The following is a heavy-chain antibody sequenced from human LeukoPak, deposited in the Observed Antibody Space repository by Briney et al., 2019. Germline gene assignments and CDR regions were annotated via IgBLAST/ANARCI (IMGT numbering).Heavy chain of an antibody. Sequence: SETLSLTCAVYGGSFSGYYWSWIRQPPGKGLEWIGEINHSGSTNYNPSLKSRVTISVDTSKNQFSLKLSSVTAADTAVYYCARHGYDYYGSGFVDYWGQGTLVTVSS. CDR3: ARHGYDYYGSGFVDY. J-gene: IGHJ4*02. CDR1: GGSFSGYY. V-gene: IGHV4-34*01. D-gene: IGHD3-10*01. CDR2: INHSGST.